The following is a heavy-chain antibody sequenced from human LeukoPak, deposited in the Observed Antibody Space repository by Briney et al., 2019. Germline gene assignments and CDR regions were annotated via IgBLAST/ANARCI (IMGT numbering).Heavy chain of an antibody. CDR3: VRGGGSASYFDH. Sequence: SGGSLTLSCAASGFTFSSSWMSWVRQAPGKGLEWVANIDLDSTERNYVDSVKGRFTIARDNAMNSLNLQMNSLRGEDTAVYYCVRGGGSASYFDHWGQGTLVSVSS. V-gene: IGHV3-7*01. D-gene: IGHD3-16*01. CDR1: GFTFSSSW. CDR2: IDLDSTER. J-gene: IGHJ4*02.